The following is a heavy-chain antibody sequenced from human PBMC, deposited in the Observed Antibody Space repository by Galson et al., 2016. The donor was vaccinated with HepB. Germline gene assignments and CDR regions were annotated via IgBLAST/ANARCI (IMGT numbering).Heavy chain of an antibody. Sequence: SVKVSCKASGYTFTSYFIHWVRQAPGKGLEWMGRFDPEDGETIYARKFQGRVTMTADTSTDTAYMDLSSLRSEDTAVYYCATDRFGGIYYYYGMDVWGQGTTVTVSS. CDR2: FDPEDGET. V-gene: IGHV1-24*01. D-gene: IGHD3-10*01. J-gene: IGHJ6*02. CDR1: GYTFTSYF. CDR3: ATDRFGGIYYYYGMDV.